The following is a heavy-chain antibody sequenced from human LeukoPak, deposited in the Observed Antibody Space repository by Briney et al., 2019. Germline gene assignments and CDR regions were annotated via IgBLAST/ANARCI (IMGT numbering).Heavy chain of an antibody. J-gene: IGHJ3*02. CDR3: AKRYGDYADDAFDI. V-gene: IGHV3-23*01. CDR2: ISGSGGST. CDR1: GFTFSTYA. Sequence: PGGSLRLSCAPSGFTFSTYAMSWVRQAPGKGLEWVSVISGSGGSTYYADSVKGRFTISRDNSKSTLYLQMNSLRAEDTAVYYCAKRYGDYADDAFDIWGQGTMVTVSS. D-gene: IGHD4-17*01.